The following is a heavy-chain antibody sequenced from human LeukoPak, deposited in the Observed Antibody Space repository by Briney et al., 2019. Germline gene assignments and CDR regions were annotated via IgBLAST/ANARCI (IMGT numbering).Heavy chain of an antibody. V-gene: IGHV3-30-3*01. CDR1: GFTFSSYA. CDR3: AREGYDSSGLFDY. Sequence: PGGSLRLSCAASGFTFSSYAMHWVRQAPGKGLEWVAVISYDGSNKYYADSVKGRFTISRDNSKNTLYLQMNSLRAEDTAVYYCAREGYDSSGLFDYWGQGTLVTVSS. J-gene: IGHJ4*02. CDR2: ISYDGSNK. D-gene: IGHD3-22*01.